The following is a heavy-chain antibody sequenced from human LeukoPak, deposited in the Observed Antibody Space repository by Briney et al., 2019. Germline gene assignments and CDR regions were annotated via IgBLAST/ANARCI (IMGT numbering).Heavy chain of an antibody. Sequence: ASVKVSCKASGYTFTSYDINWVRQATGQGLEWMGWMNPNSGNTGYAQKFQGRVTITRNTSISTAYMELSSLRSEDTAVYYCARGRRYCSGGSCYRYYFDYWGQGTLVTVSS. CDR1: GYTFTSYD. CDR2: MNPNSGNT. J-gene: IGHJ4*02. V-gene: IGHV1-8*03. D-gene: IGHD2-15*01. CDR3: ARGRRYCSGGSCYRYYFDY.